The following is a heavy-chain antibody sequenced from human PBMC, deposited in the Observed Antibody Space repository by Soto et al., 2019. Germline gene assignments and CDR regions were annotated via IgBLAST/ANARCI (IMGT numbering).Heavy chain of an antibody. D-gene: IGHD3-10*01. J-gene: IGHJ4*02. Sequence: ESGGGVVQPGGSLRLSCAASGFDFSNYAMHWVRQAPGKGLEWVALVASDGGNKYYGDGVKGRFTSSRDNSTSTLDLQMNSLRAEDTAVYFCALLEGGPQGNFDYWGQGILVTVSS. CDR2: VASDGGNK. CDR3: ALLEGGPQGNFDY. V-gene: IGHV3-30*03. CDR1: GFDFSNYA.